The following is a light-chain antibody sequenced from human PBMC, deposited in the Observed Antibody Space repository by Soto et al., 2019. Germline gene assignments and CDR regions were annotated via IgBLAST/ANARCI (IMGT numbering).Light chain of an antibody. V-gene: IGLV4-69*01. CDR2: LNSDGSH. Sequence: QSVLTQSPSDSASLGASVKLTCTLSSGHSSYAIAWHQQQPEKGPRYLMKLNSDGSHSKGDGIPDRFSGSSSGAERYLTISSLQSEDEADYYCQTWGTGFWVFGGGTKVTVL. CDR3: QTWGTGFWV. CDR1: SGHSSYA. J-gene: IGLJ3*02.